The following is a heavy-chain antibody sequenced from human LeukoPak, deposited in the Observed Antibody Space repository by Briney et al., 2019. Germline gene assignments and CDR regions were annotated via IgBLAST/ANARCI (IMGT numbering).Heavy chain of an antibody. Sequence: PGGSLRLSCAASGFTFSSYGMHWVRQAPGKGLEWVAFISYDGSNKYYPDSVKGRFTISRENARNSLYLQMNSLRAEDTAVYYCARVLWFGGIYYFDYWGQGTLVTVSS. CDR2: ISYDGSNK. CDR3: ARVLWFGGIYYFDY. CDR1: GFTFSSYG. J-gene: IGHJ4*02. V-gene: IGHV3-33*05. D-gene: IGHD3-10*01.